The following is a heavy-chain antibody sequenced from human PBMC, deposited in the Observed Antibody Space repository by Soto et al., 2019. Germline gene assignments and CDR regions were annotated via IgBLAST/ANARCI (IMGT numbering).Heavy chain of an antibody. CDR1: GGTFSSYI. CDR2: IIPIFGTP. V-gene: IGHV1-69*13. Sequence: RPSVKVSCKASGGTFSSYIITWVRQAPGQGLEWMGDIIPIFGTPNYAQKFQDRVTITADESTTTAYMEVSGLRSEDTAVYYCARAFASNKYWLDPWGQGTLVTVSS. CDR3: ARAFASNKYWLDP. J-gene: IGHJ5*02. D-gene: IGHD3-16*01.